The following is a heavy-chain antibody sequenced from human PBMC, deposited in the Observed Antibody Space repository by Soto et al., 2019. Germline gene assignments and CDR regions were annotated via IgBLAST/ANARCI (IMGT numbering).Heavy chain of an antibody. D-gene: IGHD3-22*01. CDR1: VSSFCGYY. V-gene: IGHV4-34*12. Sequence: PTVTLSLTCAVNVSSFCGYYWSWIRQPPGKGLEWIGEIIHSGSTNYNPSLKSRVTISVDTSKNQFSLKLNYVTAADTAVYYCARDRSDGYYYGAFDVWGPGTLVS. CDR3: ARDRSDGYYYGAFDV. CDR2: IIHSGST. J-gene: IGHJ3*01.